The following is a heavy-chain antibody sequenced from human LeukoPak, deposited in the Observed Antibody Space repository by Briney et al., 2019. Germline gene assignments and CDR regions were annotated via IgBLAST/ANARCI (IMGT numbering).Heavy chain of an antibody. CDR1: GFTFHGHW. D-gene: IGHD1-1*01. CDR2: INEDGSRK. CDR3: ARADVIKVTTIDY. J-gene: IGHJ4*02. V-gene: IGHV3-7*01. Sequence: GGSLRLSCAASGFTFHGHWMTWVRQAPGKGLEWVANINEDGSRKYCVDSVQGRFTISRDNAKSSLYLQMNSLRAEDTAMYYCARADVIKVTTIDYWGQGTLVTVSS.